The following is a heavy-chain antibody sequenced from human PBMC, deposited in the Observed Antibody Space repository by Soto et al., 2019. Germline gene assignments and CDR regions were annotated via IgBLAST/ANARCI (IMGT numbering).Heavy chain of an antibody. Sequence: PGGSLRLSCTASGFTFVDYAMSWFRQAPGKGLEWVGFIRSKAYGGTTEYAASVKGRFTISRDDSKSIAYLQMNSLKTEDTAVYYCTRDRAGPGDFWSGYYNYYYMDVWGKGTTVTVSS. CDR1: GFTFVDYA. J-gene: IGHJ6*03. D-gene: IGHD3-3*01. V-gene: IGHV3-49*03. CDR2: IRSKAYGGTT. CDR3: TRDRAGPGDFWSGYYNYYYMDV.